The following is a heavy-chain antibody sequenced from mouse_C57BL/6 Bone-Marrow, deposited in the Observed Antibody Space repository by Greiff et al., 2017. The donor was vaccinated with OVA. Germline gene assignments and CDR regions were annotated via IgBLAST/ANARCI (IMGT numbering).Heavy chain of an antibody. D-gene: IGHD1-1*01. CDR1: GYTFTSYW. CDR2: IHPSDSDT. J-gene: IGHJ1*03. Sequence: VKLQQPGAELEKPGASVKVSCKASGYTFTSYWMHWVKQRPGQGLEWIGRIHPSDSDTNYNQKFKGKATLTVDKSSSTAYMQLSSLTSEDSAVYYCAIRYYGSSSYWYFDVWGTGTTVTVSS. V-gene: IGHV1-74*01. CDR3: AIRYYGSSSYWYFDV.